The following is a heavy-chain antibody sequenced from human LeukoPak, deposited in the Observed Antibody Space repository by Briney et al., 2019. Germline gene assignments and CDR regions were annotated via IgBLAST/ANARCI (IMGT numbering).Heavy chain of an antibody. V-gene: IGHV3-49*03. CDR2: IRRKASGGAI. J-gene: IGHJ4*02. CDR3: AREFYGLHY. Sequence: GGSLRLSCTTSGFSFADEALSWFRPAPGKGLEWVGFIRRKASGGAIEYAASVKGRFTISRDNAKNSLYLQMNSLRAEDTAVYYCAREFYGLHYWGQGTLVTVSS. D-gene: IGHD4-17*01. CDR1: GFSFADEA.